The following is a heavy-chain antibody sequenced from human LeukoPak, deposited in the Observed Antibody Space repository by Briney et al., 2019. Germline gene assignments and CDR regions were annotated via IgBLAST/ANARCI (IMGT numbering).Heavy chain of an antibody. D-gene: IGHD2-2*01. V-gene: IGHV3-21*01. Sequence: PGGSLRLSCAASGLTFSSYSMNWVRQAPGKGLEWVSSISSSSSYIYYADSVKGRFTISRDNAKNSLYLQMNSLRAEDTAVYYCARGWGYCSSTSCYLFDYWGQGTLVTVSS. CDR3: ARGWGYCSSTSCYLFDY. J-gene: IGHJ4*02. CDR2: ISSSSSYI. CDR1: GLTFSSYS.